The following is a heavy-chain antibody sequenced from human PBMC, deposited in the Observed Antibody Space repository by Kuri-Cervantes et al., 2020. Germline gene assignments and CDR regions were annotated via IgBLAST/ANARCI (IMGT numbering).Heavy chain of an antibody. CDR1: GFTFSSYA. CDR2: ISYDGSNK. CDR3: ARAVIAAAGTRDWFDP. J-gene: IGHJ5*02. Sequence: GESLKISCAASGFTFSSYAMHWVRQAPGKGLEWVAVISYDGSNKYYADSVKGRFTISRDNSKNTLYLQMNSLRAEDTAVYYCARAVIAAAGTRDWFDPWGQGTLVTVSS. D-gene: IGHD6-13*01. V-gene: IGHV3-30-3*01.